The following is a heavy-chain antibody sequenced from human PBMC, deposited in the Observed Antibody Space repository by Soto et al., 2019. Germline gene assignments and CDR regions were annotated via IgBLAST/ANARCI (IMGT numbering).Heavy chain of an antibody. CDR1: GFTFRSYA. J-gene: IGHJ4*02. Sequence: EVQLLESGGGLVQPGGSLRLSCAASGFTFRSYAITWVRQAPGKGLEWVSVISGSGGTTLYADSVKGRFTISRDNSQNTVYLQMNSLRAEDTAVYYCAKKRVTGLLDRDFDSWGQGTLVTVSS. V-gene: IGHV3-23*01. CDR3: AKKRVTGLLDRDFDS. CDR2: ISGSGGTT. D-gene: IGHD2-21*02.